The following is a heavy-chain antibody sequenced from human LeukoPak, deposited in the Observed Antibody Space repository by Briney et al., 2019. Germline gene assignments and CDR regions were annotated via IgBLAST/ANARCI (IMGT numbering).Heavy chain of an antibody. CDR2: IYPDEYNP. CDR3: ARQTPNQYGMDV. V-gene: IGHV5-51*01. CDR1: GYSFTNYW. Sequence: GEALEISFKGSGYSFTNYWIGWVRPRPGKGVEWVGIIYPDEYNPRYSPSFQGQVTISVDKSISTSSLQWSSLKASDTAMYYCARQTPNQYGMDVWGQGTTVTVSS. J-gene: IGHJ6*02.